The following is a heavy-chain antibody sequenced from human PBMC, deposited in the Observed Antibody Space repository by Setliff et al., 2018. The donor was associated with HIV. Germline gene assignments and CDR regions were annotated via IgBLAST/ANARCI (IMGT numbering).Heavy chain of an antibody. CDR1: GFTFSSHW. Sequence: GGSLRLSCAVSGFTFSSHWMVWVRQAPGKGLVWVFGMNTDGSSTRYADSVKGRFTISRDNAKNMLYLQMNSLSADDTAVYYCVRGSGYYYFDNWGQGALVTVSS. CDR3: VRGSGYYYFDN. CDR2: MNTDGSST. J-gene: IGHJ4*02. V-gene: IGHV3-74*01. D-gene: IGHD3-22*01.